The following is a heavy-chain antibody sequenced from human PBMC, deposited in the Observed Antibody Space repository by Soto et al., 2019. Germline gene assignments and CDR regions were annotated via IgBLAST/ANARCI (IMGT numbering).Heavy chain of an antibody. Sequence: SETLSLTCSVSGAALNSGNYYRSWIRQVPGKGLEWIGHIYVTGAVDYNPSLRDRITISQDTSERQFSLNLRLVTAADTAVYYCVGLRIATNNYKWFDSWGKGTMGTVSS. J-gene: IGHJ5*01. CDR1: GAALNSGNYY. D-gene: IGHD2-21*01. CDR2: IYVTGAV. V-gene: IGHV4-31*03. CDR3: VGLRIATNNYKWFDS.